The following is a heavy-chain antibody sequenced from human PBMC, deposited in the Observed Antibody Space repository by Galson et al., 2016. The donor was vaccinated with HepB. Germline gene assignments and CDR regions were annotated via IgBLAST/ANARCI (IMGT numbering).Heavy chain of an antibody. D-gene: IGHD1-26*01. V-gene: IGHV3-23*01. CDR1: GFTFSSYA. Sequence: SLRLSCAASGFTFSSYAMSWVRQAPGKGLEWVSGIRGSGDRTYYADSVKGRFIISRDNSNNTVSLQMNSLRVEDTALYYCAPIVGAVSLPQFDYWGQGILVTVSS. J-gene: IGHJ4*02. CDR3: APIVGAVSLPQFDY. CDR2: IRGSGDRT.